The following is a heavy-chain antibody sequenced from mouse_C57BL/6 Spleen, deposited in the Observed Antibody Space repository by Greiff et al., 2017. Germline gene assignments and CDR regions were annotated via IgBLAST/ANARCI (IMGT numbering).Heavy chain of an antibody. CDR3: ARGQYYSNYDYTMDY. J-gene: IGHJ4*01. V-gene: IGHV1-4*01. D-gene: IGHD2-5*01. Sequence: QVQLQQSGAELARPGASVKMSCKASGYTFPSYTMHWVKQRPGQGLEWIGYINPSSGYTKYNQKFKDKATLTADKSSSTAYMQLSSLTSEDSAVYYCARGQYYSNYDYTMDYWGQGTSVTVSS. CDR1: GYTFPSYT. CDR2: INPSSGYT.